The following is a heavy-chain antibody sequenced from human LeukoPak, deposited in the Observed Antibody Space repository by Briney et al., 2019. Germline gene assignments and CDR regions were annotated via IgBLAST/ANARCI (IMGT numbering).Heavy chain of an antibody. D-gene: IGHD5-12*01. J-gene: IGHJ6*02. V-gene: IGHV3-23*01. CDR2: ISGSGGST. CDR3: AKDIFPDQWLRQGADYYYYGMDV. CDR1: GFTFSSYA. Sequence: GGSLRLSCAASGFTFSSYAMSWVRQAPGKGLEWVSAISGSGGSTYYADSVKGRFTISRDNSKNTLYLQMNSLRAEDTAVYYCAKDIFPDQWLRQGADYYYYGMDVWGQGTTVTVSS.